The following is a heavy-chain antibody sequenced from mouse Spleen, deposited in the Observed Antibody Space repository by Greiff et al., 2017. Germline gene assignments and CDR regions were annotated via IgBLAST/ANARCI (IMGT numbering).Heavy chain of an antibody. CDR1: GYTFTSYW. D-gene: IGHD2-4*01. V-gene: IGHV1-74*01. Sequence: QVQLQQPGAELVKPGASVKVSCKASGYTFTSYWMHWVKQRPGQGLEWIGRIHPSDSDTNYNQKFKGKATLTVDKSSSTAYMQLSSLTSEDSAVYYCAISTMITTGFAYWGQGTLVTVSA. J-gene: IGHJ3*01. CDR2: IHPSDSDT. CDR3: AISTMITTGFAY.